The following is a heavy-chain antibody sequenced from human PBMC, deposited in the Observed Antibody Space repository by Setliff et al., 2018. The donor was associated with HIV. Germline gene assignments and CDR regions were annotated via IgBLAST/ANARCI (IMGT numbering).Heavy chain of an antibody. CDR1: GSSISGYY. CDR2: IHGDGTT. V-gene: IGHV4-4*08. Sequence: SETLSLTCTVSGSSISGYYWSWSRQTPGKGLEWIGSIHGDGTTNHNPSLKSRVTISLDTPRNHYSLHLHSVTAADTAVYYCAGEGTQIIWQVEDSFHIWGEGTMVTVSS. CDR3: AGEGTQIIWQVEDSFHI. D-gene: IGHD1-1*01. J-gene: IGHJ3*02.